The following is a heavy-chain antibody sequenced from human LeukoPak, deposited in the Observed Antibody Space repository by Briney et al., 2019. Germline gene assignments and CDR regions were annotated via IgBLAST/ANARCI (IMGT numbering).Heavy chain of an antibody. CDR1: GGSISSSSYY. CDR3: ARQDGITIFGVDP. V-gene: IGHV4-39*01. J-gene: IGHJ5*02. Sequence: PSETLSLTCTVSGGSISSSSYYWGWIRQPPGKGLEWIGSIYYSGSTYYNPSLKSRVTISVDTSKNQFSLKLSSVTAADTAVYYCARQDGITIFGVDPWGQGTLVTVSS. CDR2: IYYSGST. D-gene: IGHD3-3*01.